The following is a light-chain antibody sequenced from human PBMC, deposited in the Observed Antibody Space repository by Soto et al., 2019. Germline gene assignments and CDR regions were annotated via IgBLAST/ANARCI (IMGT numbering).Light chain of an antibody. J-gene: IGLJ1*01. CDR1: NIGSKS. V-gene: IGLV3-21*02. Sequence: SSELTQPPSVSVAPGQTARITCGGNNIGSKSVHWYQQKPGQAPVLVVYNDNDRPSGIPERFSGSNSGNTATLTISRVEAGDEADYYCQVWDSSSDHPYVFGTGTKLTVL. CDR3: QVWDSSSDHPYV. CDR2: NDN.